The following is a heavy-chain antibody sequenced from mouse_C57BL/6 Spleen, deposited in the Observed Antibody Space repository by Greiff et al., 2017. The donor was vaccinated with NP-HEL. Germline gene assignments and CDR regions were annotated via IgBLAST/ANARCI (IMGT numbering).Heavy chain of an antibody. V-gene: IGHV1-69*01. CDR2: IDPSDSYT. CDR1: GYTFTSYW. Sequence: VKLQQPGAELVMPGASVKLSCKASGYTFTSYWMHWVKQRPGQGLEWIGEIDPSDSYTNYNQKFKGKSTLTVDKSSSTAYMQLSSLTSEDSAVYYCARNYYGSSYFAYWGQGTLVTVSA. J-gene: IGHJ3*01. CDR3: ARNYYGSSYFAY. D-gene: IGHD1-1*01.